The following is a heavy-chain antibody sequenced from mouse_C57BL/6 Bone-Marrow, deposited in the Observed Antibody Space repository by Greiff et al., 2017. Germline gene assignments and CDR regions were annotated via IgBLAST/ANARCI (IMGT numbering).Heavy chain of an antibody. CDR1: GFNIKDYY. CDR3: ARWSTAGWFAY. V-gene: IGHV14-2*01. Sequence: VQLQQSGAELVKPGASVKLSCTASGFNIKDYYMHWVKQRTEQGLEWIGMIDPEDGATKYTPKFQGKATLTADTSSNTAYLQLSSLTSEDTAVYYCARWSTAGWFAYWGQGTLVTVSA. CDR2: IDPEDGAT. D-gene: IGHD5-1*01. J-gene: IGHJ3*01.